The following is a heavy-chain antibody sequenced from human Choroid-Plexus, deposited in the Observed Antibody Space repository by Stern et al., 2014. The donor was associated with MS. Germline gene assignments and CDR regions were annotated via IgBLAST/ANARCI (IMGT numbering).Heavy chain of an antibody. J-gene: IGHJ5*02. CDR3: AKDRQYLTYFFDH. V-gene: IGHV3-30*18. D-gene: IGHD2/OR15-2a*01. Sequence: VQLVESGGGVVQPGRPLRLSCVASGFTFGSCAMHWVRQAPGKGLEWVAGVSYDGSNKDYADSVKGRFTISRDKSQNTLYMQMSSLRPEDKAVYYCAKDRQYLTYFFDHWGQGSLVTVSS. CDR1: GFTFGSCA. CDR2: VSYDGSNK.